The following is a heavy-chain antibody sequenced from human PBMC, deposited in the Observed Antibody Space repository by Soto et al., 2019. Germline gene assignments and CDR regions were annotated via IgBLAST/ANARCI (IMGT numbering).Heavy chain of an antibody. CDR2: IIPIFGTA. V-gene: IGHV1-69*13. J-gene: IGHJ6*02. CDR1: GYTLTSDG. D-gene: IGHD6-6*01. Sequence: SVKGSCKGSGYTLTSDGISWVRQAPGKGLEWMGGIIPIFGTANYAQRFQGRVTITADESTSTAYMELSSLRSEDTAVYYCARGQGSSSGYYGMDAWGQGTTVTVSS. CDR3: ARGQGSSSGYYGMDA.